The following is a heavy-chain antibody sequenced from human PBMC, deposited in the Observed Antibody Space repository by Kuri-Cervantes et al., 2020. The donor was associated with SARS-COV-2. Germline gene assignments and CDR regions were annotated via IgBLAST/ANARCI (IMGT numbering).Heavy chain of an antibody. Sequence: GESLKISCATSGFSFSSYGMHWVRQAPGMGLEWVAFIRYDGSIDYYADSVKGRFTASRDNSKNTLYLQMNSLRAEDTAVYYCARDQDDFWSGYRLTFDYWGQGTLVTVSS. D-gene: IGHD3-3*01. CDR2: IRYDGSID. CDR1: GFSFSSYG. CDR3: ARDQDDFWSGYRLTFDY. J-gene: IGHJ4*02. V-gene: IGHV3-30*02.